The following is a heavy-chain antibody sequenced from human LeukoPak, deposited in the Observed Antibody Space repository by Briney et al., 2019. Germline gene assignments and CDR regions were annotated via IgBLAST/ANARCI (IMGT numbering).Heavy chain of an antibody. CDR1: GFTFSSYS. D-gene: IGHD3-10*01. CDR3: AKDPSYYYGSGSSYPLYYFDY. Sequence: GGSLRLSCAASGFTFSSYSMNWVRQAPGKGLEWVSSISSSSSYIYYADSVKGRFTISRDNAKNSLYLQMNSLRAEDTAVYYCAKDPSYYYGSGSSYPLYYFDYWGQGTLVTVSS. V-gene: IGHV3-21*01. CDR2: ISSSSSYI. J-gene: IGHJ4*02.